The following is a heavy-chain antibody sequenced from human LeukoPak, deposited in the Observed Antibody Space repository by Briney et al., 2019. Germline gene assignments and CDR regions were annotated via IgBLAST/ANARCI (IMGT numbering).Heavy chain of an antibody. J-gene: IGHJ4*02. D-gene: IGHD1-26*01. Sequence: GGSLRLSCAASGFTFSGHAMVWVRQGPGKGLEWVSFISYDGSSSVYADSVMGRFTISRDNSKNTVDLQINSLRYEDTAIYYCAKDRGQRGVGASLGHWGQGTLVIVSS. CDR2: ISYDGSSS. V-gene: IGHV3-30*18. CDR1: GFTFSGHA. CDR3: AKDRGQRGVGASLGH.